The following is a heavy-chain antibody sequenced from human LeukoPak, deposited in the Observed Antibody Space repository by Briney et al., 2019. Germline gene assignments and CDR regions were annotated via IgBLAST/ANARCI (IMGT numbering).Heavy chain of an antibody. V-gene: IGHV3-21*01. J-gene: IGHJ4*02. CDR3: ARDPDLRGNDYGGNSGSW. D-gene: IGHD4-23*01. CDR2: ISNGGGAT. Sequence: GGSLRLSCAASGFIFNTCAMSWVRQAPGRGLEWVSSISNGGGATYYADSVKGRFTVSRDNAKNSLYLQMNSLRAEDTAVYYCARDPDLRGNDYGGNSGSWWGQGTLVTVSS. CDR1: GFIFNTCA.